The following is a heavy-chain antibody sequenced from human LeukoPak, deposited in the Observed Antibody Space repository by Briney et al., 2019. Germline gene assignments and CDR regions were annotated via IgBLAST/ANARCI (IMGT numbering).Heavy chain of an antibody. CDR1: GFTFSSYW. J-gene: IGHJ5*02. CDR2: INSDGSST. CDR3: ARPNKGFDP. V-gene: IGHV3-74*01. Sequence: GGSLRLSCAASGFTFSSYWMSWIRQAPGKGLVWVSRINSDGSSTYYADSVQGRFTISRDNAKNTLYLQMNSLRAEDTAVYYCARPNKGFDPWGQGTLVTVSS. D-gene: IGHD2/OR15-2a*01.